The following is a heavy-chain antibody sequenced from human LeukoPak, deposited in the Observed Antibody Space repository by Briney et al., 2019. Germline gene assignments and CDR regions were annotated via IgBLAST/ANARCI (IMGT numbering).Heavy chain of an antibody. J-gene: IGHJ4*02. CDR1: GFTFSAYA. CDR2: ISPAENKN. Sequence: GGSLRLSCAASGFTFSAYAMHWFHQAPGKGLEWLAVISPAENKNNHADSAKGRFTISRDNSKDTLYLQMNSLRPEDTAVYYCARAPNNAWHNFDCWGQGTLVTVSS. V-gene: IGHV3-30*04. CDR3: ARAPNNAWHNFDC. D-gene: IGHD1/OR15-1a*01.